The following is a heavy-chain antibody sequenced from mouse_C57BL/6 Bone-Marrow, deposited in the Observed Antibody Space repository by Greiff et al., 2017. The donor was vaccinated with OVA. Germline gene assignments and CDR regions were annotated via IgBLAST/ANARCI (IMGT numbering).Heavy chain of an antibody. CDR1: GFTFSDYY. Sequence: EVMLVESGGGLVQPGGSLKLSCAASGFTFSDYYMYWVRQTPEKRLEWVAYISNGGGSTYYPDTVKGRFTISRDNAKNTLYLQMSRLKSEDTAMYYCARHVAAQVTGFAYWGQGTLVTVSA. J-gene: IGHJ3*01. V-gene: IGHV5-12*01. D-gene: IGHD3-2*02. CDR3: ARHVAAQVTGFAY. CDR2: ISNGGGST.